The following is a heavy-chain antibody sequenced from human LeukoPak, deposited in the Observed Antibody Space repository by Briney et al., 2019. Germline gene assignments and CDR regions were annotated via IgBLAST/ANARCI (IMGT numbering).Heavy chain of an antibody. Sequence: GASVKVSCKASGGTFSSYAISWVRQAPGQGLEWMGRIIPILGIANYAQKSQGRVTITADKSTSTAYMELSSLRSEDTAVYYCARDRAGSGSDYWGQGTLVTVSS. CDR2: IIPILGIA. CDR1: GGTFSSYA. CDR3: ARDRAGSGSDY. D-gene: IGHD6-19*01. V-gene: IGHV1-69*04. J-gene: IGHJ4*02.